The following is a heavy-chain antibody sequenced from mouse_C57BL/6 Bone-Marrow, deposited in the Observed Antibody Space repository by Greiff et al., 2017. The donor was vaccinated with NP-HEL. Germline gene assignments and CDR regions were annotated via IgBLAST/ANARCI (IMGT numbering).Heavy chain of an antibody. J-gene: IGHJ3*01. D-gene: IGHD2-12*01. CDR2: IWSGGST. Sequence: VKLVESGPGLVQPSQSLSITCTVSGFSLTSYGVHWVRQSPGKGLEWLGVIWSGGSTDYNAAFISRLSISKDNSKSQVFIKMNSLQADDTAIYYCASNYDDAYWGQGTLVTVSA. CDR1: GFSLTSYG. CDR3: ASNYDDAY. V-gene: IGHV2-2*01.